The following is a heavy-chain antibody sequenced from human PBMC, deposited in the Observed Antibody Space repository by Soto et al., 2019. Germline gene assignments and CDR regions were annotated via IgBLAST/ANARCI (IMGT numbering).Heavy chain of an antibody. Sequence: GASVKVSCKASGYTFTSYAMHWVRQAPGQRLEWMGWINAGNGNTKCSQKFQGRVTITRDTSASTAYMELSSLRSEDTAVYYCAREFGYAAVETNFVYWGQGTLVNVSS. J-gene: IGHJ4*02. V-gene: IGHV1-3*01. D-gene: IGHD6-19*01. CDR1: GYTFTSYA. CDR3: AREFGYAAVETNFVY. CDR2: INAGNGNT.